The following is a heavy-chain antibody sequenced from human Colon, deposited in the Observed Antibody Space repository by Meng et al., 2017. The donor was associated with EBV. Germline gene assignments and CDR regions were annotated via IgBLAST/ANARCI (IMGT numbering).Heavy chain of an antibody. D-gene: IGHD3-3*02. Sequence: HRRGWGPGPVKPSETLSLTCTISGGSITSTSSYWGWVRQPPGKGLEWIGSIYYRGSTNYNPSLKSRISMSVDMSKNQFSLKVNSVTAADTAIYYCVISSHNWGQGTLVTVSS. V-gene: IGHV4-39*07. CDR2: IYYRGST. J-gene: IGHJ4*02. CDR3: VISSHN. CDR1: GGSITSTSSY.